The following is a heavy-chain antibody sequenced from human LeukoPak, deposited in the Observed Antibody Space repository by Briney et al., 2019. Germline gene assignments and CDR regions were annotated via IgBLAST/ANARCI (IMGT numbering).Heavy chain of an antibody. Sequence: SETLSLTCTVSGGSISSHYWSWIRQPPGKGLEWIGYIYYSGSTNYNPSLKSRVTISVDTSKNQFSLKLSSVTAADTAVYYCARSYSSSLDYWGQGTLVTVSS. CDR1: GGSISSHY. D-gene: IGHD6-6*01. J-gene: IGHJ4*02. CDR3: ARSYSSSLDY. CDR2: IYYSGST. V-gene: IGHV4-59*11.